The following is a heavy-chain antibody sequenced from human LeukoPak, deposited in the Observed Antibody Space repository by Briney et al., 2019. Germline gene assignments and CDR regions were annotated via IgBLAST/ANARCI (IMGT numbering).Heavy chain of an antibody. CDR2: ISYSGST. CDR1: GGSISSYY. Sequence: IPSETLSLTCTVSGGSISSYYWSWIRQPPGKGLEWIGYISYSGSTNFNPSLKSRVTISVDTSKNQFSLKLSSVTAADTAVYYCARVGGIYDYVWGSYRHDPFDIWGQGTMVTVSS. J-gene: IGHJ3*02. V-gene: IGHV4-59*01. CDR3: ARVGGIYDYVWGSYRHDPFDI. D-gene: IGHD3-16*02.